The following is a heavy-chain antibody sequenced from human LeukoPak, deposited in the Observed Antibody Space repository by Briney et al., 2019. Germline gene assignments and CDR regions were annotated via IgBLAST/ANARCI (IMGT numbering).Heavy chain of an antibody. D-gene: IGHD6-13*01. V-gene: IGHV3-74*01. J-gene: IGHJ2*01. Sequence: TGGSLRLSCAASGFTFSSHGMNWVRQAPGKGLVWVSRMNSDGSSTTYADSVKGRFTISRDNAKNTLYLQMNSLRAEDTAVYFCAREAAATGAWYFDFWGRGTLVSVSS. CDR1: GFTFSSHG. CDR3: AREAAATGAWYFDF. CDR2: MNSDGSST.